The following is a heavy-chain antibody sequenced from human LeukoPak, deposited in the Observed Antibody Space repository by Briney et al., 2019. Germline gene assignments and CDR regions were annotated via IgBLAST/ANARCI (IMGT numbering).Heavy chain of an antibody. CDR3: ARDKGTYWYFDL. V-gene: IGHV4-59*01. J-gene: IGHJ2*01. CDR2: IYNSGST. Sequence: SETLSLTCTVSDGSISSYNWNWIRQPPGKGLEWIGNIYNSGSTDYNPSLKSRVTISVNLSKNQISLKLTSVTAADTAVYYCARDKGTYWYFDLWGRGTLVTVSS. CDR1: DGSISSYN. D-gene: IGHD1-1*01.